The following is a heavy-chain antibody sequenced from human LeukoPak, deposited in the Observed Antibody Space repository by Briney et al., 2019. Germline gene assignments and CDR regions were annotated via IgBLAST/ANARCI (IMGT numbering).Heavy chain of an antibody. D-gene: IGHD4-23*01. Sequence: GGSLRLSCAASGFTFSRYAMSWVRQAPGKGLEWVSAISGSGASTYYADSVKGRFTISRDNSKNTLYLQMNSLRAEDTAIYYCAKDFDYGGNSGDAYDIWGQGTVVAVSS. V-gene: IGHV3-23*01. J-gene: IGHJ3*02. CDR2: ISGSGAST. CDR1: GFTFSRYA. CDR3: AKDFDYGGNSGDAYDI.